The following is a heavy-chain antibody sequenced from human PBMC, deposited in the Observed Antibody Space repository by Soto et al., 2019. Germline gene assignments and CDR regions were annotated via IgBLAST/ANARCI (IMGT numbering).Heavy chain of an antibody. CDR3: ARAEGGLDF. D-gene: IGHD1-26*01. CDR2: ISYDGSNK. J-gene: IGHJ6*02. Sequence: GGSLRLSCAASGFTFSSYAMHWVRQAPGEGLEWVAVISYDGSNKYYADSVKGRFTISRDNSKNTLYLQMNSLRAEDTAVYYCARAEGGLDFWRQGTTVTVSS. V-gene: IGHV3-30-3*01. CDR1: GFTFSSYA.